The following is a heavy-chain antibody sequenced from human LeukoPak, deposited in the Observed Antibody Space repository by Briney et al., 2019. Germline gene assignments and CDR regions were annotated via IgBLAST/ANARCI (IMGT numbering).Heavy chain of an antibody. V-gene: IGHV3-7*01. CDR2: INEDGSAK. D-gene: IGHD3-10*01. Sequence: PGGSLRLSCAASGFTFSTYWMRWVRQGPGKGLEWVANINEDGSAKYYVDSVKGRFTISRDNAKNSLFLQMNSLRAEDTAVYYCARDVYDSGRGAFDILGQGTMVTVSS. CDR1: GFTFSTYW. CDR3: ARDVYDSGRGAFDI. J-gene: IGHJ3*02.